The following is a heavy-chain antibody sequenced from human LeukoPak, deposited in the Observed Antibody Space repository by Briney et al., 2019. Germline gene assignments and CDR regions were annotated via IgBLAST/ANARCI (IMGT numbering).Heavy chain of an antibody. CDR2: ISSSGGST. CDR3: ARERELPFFDY. Sequence: GGSRRLSCEPSEFSFSGYGMSWVRQAQGKGLEWVSGISSSGGSTYYADSVKGRFTISRDNSKNTLYVQMNSLRAEDTAVYYCARERELPFFDYWGQGTLVTVSS. J-gene: IGHJ4*02. V-gene: IGHV3-23*01. CDR1: EFSFSGYG. D-gene: IGHD2-15*01.